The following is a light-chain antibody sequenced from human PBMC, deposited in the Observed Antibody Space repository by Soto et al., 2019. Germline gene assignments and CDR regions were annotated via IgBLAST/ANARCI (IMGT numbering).Light chain of an antibody. CDR3: QQRSNWPLT. V-gene: IGKV3-11*01. J-gene: IGKJ4*01. CDR1: QSISSY. CDR2: EAS. Sequence: EIVLTQSPATLSFSPGERATLSCRASQSISSYLVWYQQKRGQAPRLLIYEASNRATGIPARFSGSGSGTDFTLTISSLEPEDFEVYYCQQRSNWPLTFGGGTKVDIK.